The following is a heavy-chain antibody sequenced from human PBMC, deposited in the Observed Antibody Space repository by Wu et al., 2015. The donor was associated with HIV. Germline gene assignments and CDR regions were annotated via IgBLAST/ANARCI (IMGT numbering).Heavy chain of an antibody. CDR1: GYTFTGYY. D-gene: IGHD3-10*01. Sequence: QVQLVQSGAEVKKPGASVKISCKASGYTFTGYYMHWVRQAPGQGLEWMGWINPNSGGPKYAQKFQGRVTMTRDTSISSAYMELSSLRFEDTAVYYCARLSGSGSLDYWGQGTLVTVSS. CDR3: ARLSGSGSLDY. CDR2: INPNSGGP. V-gene: IGHV1-2*02. J-gene: IGHJ4*02.